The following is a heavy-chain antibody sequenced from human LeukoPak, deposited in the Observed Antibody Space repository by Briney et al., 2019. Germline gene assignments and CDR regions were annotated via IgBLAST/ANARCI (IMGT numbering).Heavy chain of an antibody. CDR1: GFTFSSYG. Sequence: GRSLRLSCAASGFTFSSYGIHWVRQAPGKGLEWVAIISYDGSNKYYADSVKGRFTISRDNYKNTVYLQMNSLRAEDTAVYYCAKSRQWLEYYFDYWGQGTLVTVSS. D-gene: IGHD6-19*01. J-gene: IGHJ4*02. CDR3: AKSRQWLEYYFDY. V-gene: IGHV3-30*18. CDR2: ISYDGSNK.